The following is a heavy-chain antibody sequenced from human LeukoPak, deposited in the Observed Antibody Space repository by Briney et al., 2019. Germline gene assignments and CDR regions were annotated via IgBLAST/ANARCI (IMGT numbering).Heavy chain of an antibody. CDR2: IKQDGSEK. CDR3: GRVGPYGSGNYFDY. V-gene: IGHV3-7*01. J-gene: IGHJ4*02. Sequence: GGSLRLSCAASGFTFSSYWMSWVRQAPGEGLEWVANIKQDGSEKYYVDSVKGRFTISRDNAKNSLYLQMNGLRAEDTAVYYCGRVGPYGSGNYFDYWGQGTLVTVSS. D-gene: IGHD3-10*01. CDR1: GFTFSSYW.